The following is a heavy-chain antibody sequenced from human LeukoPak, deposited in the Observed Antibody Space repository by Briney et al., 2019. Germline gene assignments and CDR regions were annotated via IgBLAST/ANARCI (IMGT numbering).Heavy chain of an antibody. V-gene: IGHV3-49*04. J-gene: IGHJ3*02. CDR1: GFTFGDYA. Sequence: GRSLRLSCTGSGFTFGDYAMSWGRQAPGKGLEWVSFIRRKAYGGTTEYAASVKGRFIFSRDDSKSIAYLQMNSLKSEDTAVYYCTREGIWGQGTMVTVSS. CDR3: TREGI. CDR2: IRRKAYGGTT.